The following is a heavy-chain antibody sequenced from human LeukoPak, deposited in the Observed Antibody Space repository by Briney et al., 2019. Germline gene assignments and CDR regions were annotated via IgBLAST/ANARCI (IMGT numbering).Heavy chain of an antibody. D-gene: IGHD6-19*01. V-gene: IGHV3-21*01. J-gene: IGHJ5*02. CDR1: GFTFSSSG. Sequence: GGSLRLSCAASGFTFSSSGMHWVRQAPGKGLEWVSSISSSSSYIYYADSVKGRFTISRDNAKNSLYLQMNSLRAEDTAVYYCAREEKYSSGPGWFDPWGQGTLVIVSS. CDR3: AREEKYSSGPGWFDP. CDR2: ISSSSSYI.